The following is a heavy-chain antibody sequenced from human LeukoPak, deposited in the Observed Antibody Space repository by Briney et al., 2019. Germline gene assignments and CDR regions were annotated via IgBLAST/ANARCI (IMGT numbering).Heavy chain of an antibody. D-gene: IGHD3-16*01. Sequence: GGSLSLSRAASGSTVTATHTGSVRQAPGKGLEWVSAIYTGGTTYYSDSVEGRFTISRDGSKNILYPQMDSLRVEDTAVYYCARNQATSGGGLDSGRQGTLVTVSS. J-gene: IGHJ4*02. CDR3: ARNQATSGGGLDS. CDR1: GSTVTATH. V-gene: IGHV3-53*01. CDR2: IYTGGTT.